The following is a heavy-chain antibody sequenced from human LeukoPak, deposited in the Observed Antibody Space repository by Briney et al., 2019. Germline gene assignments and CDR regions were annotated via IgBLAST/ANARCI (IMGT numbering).Heavy chain of an antibody. V-gene: IGHV3-43*01. CDR1: GLIFEDYT. J-gene: IGHJ4*02. D-gene: IGHD3-22*01. CDR3: ARDLTYESSGSVIDN. Sequence: GECLRLSCAASGLIFEDYTVHWVRQVPGKTIEWVSPVNWHGTTYYADSLKGRFTISRDNRKNSLYLQMDSLRTEDTAFYYCARDLTYESSGSVIDNWGLGTLVTVSS. CDR2: VNWHGTT.